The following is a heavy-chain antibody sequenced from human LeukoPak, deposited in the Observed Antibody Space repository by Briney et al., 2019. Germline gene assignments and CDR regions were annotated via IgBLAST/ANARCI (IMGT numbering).Heavy chain of an antibody. CDR1: GFAFDEHG. Sequence: GGSLRLSCTASGFAFDEHGMSWVRQVPGKGLEWVAGINWSGGSTGYADPLRGRFTISRDNAKNSLYLQMDSLRAEDTALYYCARAPITSPFYFDYWGQGTLVTVSS. D-gene: IGHD2-2*01. J-gene: IGHJ4*02. V-gene: IGHV3-20*04. CDR2: INWSGGST. CDR3: ARAPITSPFYFDY.